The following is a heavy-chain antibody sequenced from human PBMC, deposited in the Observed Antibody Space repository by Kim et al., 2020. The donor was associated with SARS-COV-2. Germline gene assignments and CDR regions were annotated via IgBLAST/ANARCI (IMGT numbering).Heavy chain of an antibody. V-gene: IGHV4-59*02. J-gene: IGHJ4*02. CDR3: ARGSGSYSSNLDF. CDR2: IHYSGGT. Sequence: SETLSLTCTVSGASVSTSYWSWIRQPPGKGLEWIGFIHYSGGTNYNPSLKSRVTISVDTSKNQFSLNLRSVTTADTALYYCARGSGSYSSNLDFWGQGTLVTVSS. CDR1: GASVSTSY. D-gene: IGHD3-10*01.